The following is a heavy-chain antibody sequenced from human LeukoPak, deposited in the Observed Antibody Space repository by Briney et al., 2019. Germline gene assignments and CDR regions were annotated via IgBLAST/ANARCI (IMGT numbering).Heavy chain of an antibody. V-gene: IGHV4-59*12. J-gene: IGHJ4*02. CDR3: ASSVPYYYDSSGYYEVDFDY. CDR2: IYYSGST. Sequence: SETLSLTCTVSGGSISSYYWSWIRQPPGKGLEWIGYIYYSGSTNYNPSLKSRVTISVDTSKNQFSLKLSSVTAADTAVYYCASSVPYYYDSSGYYEVDFDYWGQGTLVTVSS. D-gene: IGHD3-22*01. CDR1: GGSISSYY.